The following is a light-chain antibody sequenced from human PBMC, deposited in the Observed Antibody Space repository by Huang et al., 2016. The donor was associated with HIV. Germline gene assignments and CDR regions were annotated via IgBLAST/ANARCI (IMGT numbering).Light chain of an antibody. Sequence: DIQMTQSPSSLSASVGARVTITCRASHGIGNSLAWYQQKPEKAPRLLLYATSTLESGVPARLSGSGSGTQYTLTSNTLQPEDSASYCCQQYHSLPWTFGQGTKVEIK. CDR2: ATS. CDR3: QQYHSLPWT. CDR1: HGIGNS. V-gene: IGKV1-NL1*01. J-gene: IGKJ1*01.